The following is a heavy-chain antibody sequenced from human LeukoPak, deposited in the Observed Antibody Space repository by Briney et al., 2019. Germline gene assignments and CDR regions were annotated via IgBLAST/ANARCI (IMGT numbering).Heavy chain of an antibody. V-gene: IGHV4-34*01. D-gene: IGHD6-19*01. CDR2: INHSGST. CDR3: ARPGIAVAGTRGYGY. CDR1: GGSFSGYY. J-gene: IGHJ4*02. Sequence: SETLSLTCAVYGGSFSGYYWSWIRQPPGKGLEWIGEINHSGSTNYNPSLKSRVTISVDTSKNRFSLKLSSVTAADTAVYYCARPGIAVAGTRGYGYWGQGTLVTVSS.